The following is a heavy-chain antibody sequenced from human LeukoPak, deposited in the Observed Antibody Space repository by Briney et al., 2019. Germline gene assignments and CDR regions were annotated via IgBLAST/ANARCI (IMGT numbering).Heavy chain of an antibody. CDR3: ARTYSSGWYEGFDY. J-gene: IGHJ4*02. CDR1: GFTFSSYA. CDR2: ISSNGGST. V-gene: IGHV3-64*01. Sequence: PGGSLRLSCAASGFTFSSYAMHWVRQAPGKGLEYVSAISSNGGSTYYANSVKGRFTISRDNSKNTLYLQMGSLRAEDMAVYYCARTYSSGWYEGFDYWGQGTLVTVSS. D-gene: IGHD6-19*01.